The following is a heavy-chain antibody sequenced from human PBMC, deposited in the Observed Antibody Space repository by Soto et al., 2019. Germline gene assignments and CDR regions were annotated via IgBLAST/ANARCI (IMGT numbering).Heavy chain of an antibody. CDR2: ISAYNGNT. D-gene: IGHD5-12*01. V-gene: IGHV1-18*01. CDR1: GYTFTSYG. J-gene: IGHJ4*02. Sequence: GASVKVSCKGSGYTFTSYGISWVRQALGQGLEWMGWISAYNGNTNYAQKLQGRVTMTTDTSTSAAYMELRSLRSDDTAVYYCVGDSPIGSKFSGYDGTDYWRQGTLVTVSS. CDR3: VGDSPIGSKFSGYDGTDY.